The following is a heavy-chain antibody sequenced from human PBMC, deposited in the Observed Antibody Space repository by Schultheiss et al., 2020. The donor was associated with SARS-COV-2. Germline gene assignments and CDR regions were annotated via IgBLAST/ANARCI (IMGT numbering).Heavy chain of an antibody. CDR2: ISGSGGST. V-gene: IGHV3-23*01. CDR3: ARDRALGYSSSAGYYYYYGMDV. Sequence: GGSLRLSCAASGFTFSSYAMSWVRQAPGKGLEWVSAISGSGGSTYYADSVKGRFTISRDNSKNTLYLQMNSLRAEDTAVYYCARDRALGYSSSAGYYYYYGMDVWGQGTTVTVSS. J-gene: IGHJ6*02. CDR1: GFTFSSYA. D-gene: IGHD6-6*01.